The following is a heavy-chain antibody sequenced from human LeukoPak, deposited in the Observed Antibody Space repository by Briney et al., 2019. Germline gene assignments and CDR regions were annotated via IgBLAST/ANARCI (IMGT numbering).Heavy chain of an antibody. CDR3: AGGYYYDSSGYYKSDY. V-gene: IGHV4-61*02. Sequence: SETLSLTCTVSGGSISSGSYYWSWIRQPAGKGLEWIGRIYTSGSTNYNPSLKSRVTISVDTSKNQFSLKLSFVTAADTAVYYCAGGYYYDSSGYYKSDYWGQGTLVTVSS. CDR2: IYTSGST. J-gene: IGHJ4*02. CDR1: GGSISSGSYY. D-gene: IGHD3-22*01.